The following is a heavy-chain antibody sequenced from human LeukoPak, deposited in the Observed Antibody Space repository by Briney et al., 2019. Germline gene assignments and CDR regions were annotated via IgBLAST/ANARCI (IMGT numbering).Heavy chain of an antibody. CDR1: GFTFDDYA. Sequence: GGSLRLSCAASGFTFDDYAMHWVRHAPGKGLEWVSGISWNSGSIGYADSVKGRFTISRDNAKNTLYLQMNSLRAEDTAVYYCARRGAVAGTFDYWGQGTLVTVSS. CDR3: ARRGAVAGTFDY. V-gene: IGHV3-9*01. D-gene: IGHD6-19*01. CDR2: ISWNSGSI. J-gene: IGHJ4*02.